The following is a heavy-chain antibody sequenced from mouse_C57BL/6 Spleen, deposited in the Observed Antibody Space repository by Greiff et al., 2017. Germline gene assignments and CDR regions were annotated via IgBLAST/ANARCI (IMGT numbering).Heavy chain of an antibody. J-gene: IGHJ4*01. V-gene: IGHV1-18*01. CDR2: INPNNGGT. Sequence: EVQGVESGPELVKPGASEKIPCKASGYTFTDYNMDWVKQSHGKSLEWIGDINPNNGGTIYNQKFKGKATLTVDKSSSTAYMELRSLTSEDTAVYYCARAEAGYAMDYWGQGTSVTVSS. CDR3: ARAEAGYAMDY. CDR1: GYTFTDYN.